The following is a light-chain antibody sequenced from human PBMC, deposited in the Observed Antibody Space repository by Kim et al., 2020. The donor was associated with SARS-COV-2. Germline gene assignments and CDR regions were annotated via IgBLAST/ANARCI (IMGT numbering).Light chain of an antibody. J-gene: IGKJ4*01. CDR1: QSVRNN. CDR2: GAS. CDR3: QQYNDWPLLT. Sequence: IVMTQSPATLSVSPGERVTLSCRASQSVRNNLAWYQQRPGQAPRLLIYGASTRATDVSDRFSGSGSGTEFTLTIRSLQSEDLAVYYGQQYNDWPLLTFGGGTKGDIK. V-gene: IGKV3-15*01.